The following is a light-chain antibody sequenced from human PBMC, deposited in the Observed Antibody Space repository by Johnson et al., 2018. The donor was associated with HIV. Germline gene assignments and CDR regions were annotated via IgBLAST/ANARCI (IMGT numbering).Light chain of an antibody. Sequence: QSVLTQPPSVSAAPGQKVTISCSGSSSNIGNNYVSWYQQLPGTAPKLLIYDNNKRPSGIPDRFSGSKSGPSATLGITGLQTGDEADYFCGTWDTSLSAYVFGTGTKVTVL. CDR3: GTWDTSLSAYV. CDR2: DNN. CDR1: SSNIGNNY. V-gene: IGLV1-51*01. J-gene: IGLJ1*01.